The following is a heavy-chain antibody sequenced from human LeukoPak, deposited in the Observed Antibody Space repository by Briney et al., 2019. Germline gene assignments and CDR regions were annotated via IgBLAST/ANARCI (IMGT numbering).Heavy chain of an antibody. Sequence: EASLKVSSEASGYTFTGYFMHSVRQAPGQGGEWMGWINPNSGGTNYEQKFQGRVTMTRDTSISTAYMELSRLRSDDTAVYYCASSGSSWEPIDYWGQGTLVTVSS. J-gene: IGHJ4*02. CDR1: GYTFTGYF. CDR3: ASSGSSWEPIDY. CDR2: INPNSGGT. D-gene: IGHD6-13*01. V-gene: IGHV1-2*02.